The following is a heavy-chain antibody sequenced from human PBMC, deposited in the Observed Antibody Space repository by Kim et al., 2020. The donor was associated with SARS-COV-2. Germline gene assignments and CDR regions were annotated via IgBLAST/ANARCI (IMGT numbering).Heavy chain of an antibody. CDR1: GFTFGDCA. J-gene: IGHJ4*02. Sequence: GGSLRLSCTAFGFTFGDCAMSWFRQAPGKGLEWVGFIRSKANGGTTDYAVSVRGRFAISRDDSTTIAYLQMNSLKSEDTGVYYCAKDYCDTSGRRLDYWGQGTLVTVSS. V-gene: IGHV3-49*03. CDR2: IRSKANGGTT. D-gene: IGHD3-22*01. CDR3: AKDYCDTSGRRLDY.